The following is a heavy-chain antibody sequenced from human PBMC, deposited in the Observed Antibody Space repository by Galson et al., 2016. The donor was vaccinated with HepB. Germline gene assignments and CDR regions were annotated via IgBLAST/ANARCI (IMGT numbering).Heavy chain of an antibody. J-gene: IGHJ4*02. CDR3: ARAVSYFGSGTYFRTGPDY. V-gene: IGHV1-46*01. CDR2: INPRGDST. D-gene: IGHD3-10*01. Sequence: SVKVSCKASGFTFSSFYMHWVRQAPGQGLEWMGIINPRGDSTTYAQKFQGRVTMTRDTSTSTVYMEVSGLRTEETAVYYCARAVSYFGSGTYFRTGPDYWGQGTLVTVSS. CDR1: GFTFSSFY.